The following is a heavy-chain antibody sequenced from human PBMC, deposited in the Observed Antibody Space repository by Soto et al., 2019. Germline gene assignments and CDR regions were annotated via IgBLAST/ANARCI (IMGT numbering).Heavy chain of an antibody. J-gene: IGHJ5*02. CDR2: IYYSGST. D-gene: IGHD2-15*01. CDR3: ARLWDIVVVVAAEGWFDP. V-gene: IGHV4-30-4*01. CDR1: GGSISSGDYY. Sequence: QVQLQESGPGLVKPSQTLSLTCTVSGGSISSGDYYWSWIRQPPGKGLEWIGYIYYSGSTYYNPSLKSRVTISVDTSKNQFSLKLSSVTAADTAVYYCARLWDIVVVVAAEGWFDPWGQGTLVTVSS.